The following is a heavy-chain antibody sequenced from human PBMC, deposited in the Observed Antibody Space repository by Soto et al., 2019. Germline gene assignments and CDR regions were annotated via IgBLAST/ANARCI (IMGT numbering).Heavy chain of an antibody. V-gene: IGHV3-23*01. D-gene: IGHD3-22*01. J-gene: IGHJ4*02. CDR3: AKDRDYEYYYDSSGYFDY. Sequence: GGSLRLSCAASGFTFSSYAMSWVRQAPGKGLEWVSAISGSGGSTYYADSVKGRFTISRDNSKNTLYLQMNSLRAEDTAVYYCAKDRDYEYYYDSSGYFDYWGQGTLVTVSS. CDR1: GFTFSSYA. CDR2: ISGSGGST.